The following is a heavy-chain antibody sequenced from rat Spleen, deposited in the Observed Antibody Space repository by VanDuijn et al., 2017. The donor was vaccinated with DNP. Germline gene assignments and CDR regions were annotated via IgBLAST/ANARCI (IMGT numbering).Heavy chain of an antibody. CDR1: GLSLTSNG. J-gene: IGHJ4*01. CDR2: IWSNGGT. CDR3: TRESWGYVMDA. D-gene: IGHD5-1*01. Sequence: QVQLKESGPGLAQPSQTLSLTCTVSGLSLTSNGVSWIRQPPGKGLEWMGVIWSNGGTDYNSALKPRLSISRYTSKSQVFLKMNSLQTDDTAIYYCTRESWGYVMDAWGQGASVTVSS. V-gene: IGHV2-47*01.